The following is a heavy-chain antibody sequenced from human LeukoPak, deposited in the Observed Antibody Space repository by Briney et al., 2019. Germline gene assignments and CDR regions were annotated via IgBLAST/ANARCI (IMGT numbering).Heavy chain of an antibody. J-gene: IGHJ4*02. CDR1: GYTFTSYA. D-gene: IGHD1-26*01. Sequence: GSVKVSCKASGYTFTSYAMHWVRQAPGQRLEWMGWINAGNGNTKYSQKFQGRVTITRDTSASTAYMELSSLRSEDTAVYYCTTRGGSFSIFDYWGQGTLVTVSS. V-gene: IGHV1-3*01. CDR3: TTRGGSFSIFDY. CDR2: INAGNGNT.